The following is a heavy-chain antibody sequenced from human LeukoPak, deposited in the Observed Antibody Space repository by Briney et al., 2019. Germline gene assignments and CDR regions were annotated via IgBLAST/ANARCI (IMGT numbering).Heavy chain of an antibody. CDR3: ARLVVVTEYYFDY. CDR2: IFHSGST. CDR1: GGSISSSNW. J-gene: IGHJ4*02. Sequence: SGTLSLTCAVSGGSISSSNWWSWVRQPPGKGLEWIGEIFHSGSTNYNPSLKSRVTISVDKSKNQFSLKLNSVTAADTAVYYCARLVVVTEYYFDYWGQGTLVTVSS. V-gene: IGHV4-4*02. D-gene: IGHD3-22*01.